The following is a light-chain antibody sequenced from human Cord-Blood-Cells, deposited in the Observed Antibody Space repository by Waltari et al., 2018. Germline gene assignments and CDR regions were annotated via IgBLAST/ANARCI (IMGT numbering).Light chain of an antibody. CDR3: QQYGSSPQT. J-gene: IGKJ2*01. Sequence: EIVLTQSPGTQSLSPGERATLSCRASQSVSSSYLAWYQQKPGQAPRLLIYGASSRATGIPDRFSGSASGTDFTLTISRLEPEDFAVYYCQQYGSSPQTFGQGTKLEIK. V-gene: IGKV3-20*01. CDR2: GAS. CDR1: QSVSSSY.